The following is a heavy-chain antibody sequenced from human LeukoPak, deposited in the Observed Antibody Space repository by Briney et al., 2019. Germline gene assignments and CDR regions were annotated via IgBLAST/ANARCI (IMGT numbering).Heavy chain of an antibody. CDR1: GGSFSGYY. J-gene: IGHJ4*02. CDR2: INHSGST. Sequence: SETLSLTCGVYGGSFSGYYWSWIRQPPGKGLEWIGEINHSGSTNYNPSLKSRVTISVDTSKNQFSLKLSSVTAADTAVYYCARGLSNGYYYEYYFDYWGQGTLVTVSS. CDR3: ARGLSNGYYYEYYFDY. D-gene: IGHD3-22*01. V-gene: IGHV4-34*01.